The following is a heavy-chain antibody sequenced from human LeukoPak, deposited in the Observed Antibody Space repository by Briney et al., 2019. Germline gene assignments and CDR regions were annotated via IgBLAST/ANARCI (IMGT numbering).Heavy chain of an antibody. CDR2: ISSSSSYI. CDR1: GFTVSSNY. J-gene: IGHJ4*02. Sequence: GGSLRLSCAASGFTVSSNYMSWVRQAPGKGLEWVSSISSSSSYIYYADSVKGRFTISRDNAKNSLYLQMNSLRAEDTAVYYCARDIVVVTARGGFDYWGQGTLVTVSS. V-gene: IGHV3-21*01. D-gene: IGHD2-21*02. CDR3: ARDIVVVTARGGFDY.